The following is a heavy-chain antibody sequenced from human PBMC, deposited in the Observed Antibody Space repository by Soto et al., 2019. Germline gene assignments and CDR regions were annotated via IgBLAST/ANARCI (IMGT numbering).Heavy chain of an antibody. CDR2: IYYSGST. CDR3: ARGVIH. D-gene: IGHD3-16*02. Sequence: QVQLQESGPGLVKPSQTLSLTCTVSVGSISSGGYYWSWIRQHPGKGLEWIGYIYYSGSTPYNPSRKSRLTISVDTSKIQCSLKLSSVTGAGTAVYYCARGVIHWGQGTLVTVSS. CDR1: VGSISSGGYY. V-gene: IGHV4-31*03. J-gene: IGHJ4*02.